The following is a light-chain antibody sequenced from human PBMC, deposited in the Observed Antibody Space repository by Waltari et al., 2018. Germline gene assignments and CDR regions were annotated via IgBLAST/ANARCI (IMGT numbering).Light chain of an antibody. CDR2: WAF. J-gene: IGKJ1*01. Sequence: IVVTQSPDSLAVSLGERVTINCRSNQSLLYDSNNRNYLAWYQQKPGQPPRPLLYWAFMRRSGVPVRFTGSGSGTDFTLTISSLQAEDVAVYYCQQYFSTPWTFGHETAVEIK. CDR3: QQYFSTPWT. V-gene: IGKV4-1*01. CDR1: QSLLYDSNNRNY.